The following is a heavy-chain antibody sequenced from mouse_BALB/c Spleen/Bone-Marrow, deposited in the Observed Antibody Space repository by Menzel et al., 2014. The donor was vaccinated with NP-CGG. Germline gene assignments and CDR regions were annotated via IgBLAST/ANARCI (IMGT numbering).Heavy chain of an antibody. CDR2: IDPANGNT. Sequence: SGAELVKPGASVKLSCTASGFNIKDTYMHWVKQRPEQGLEWIGRIDPANGNTKYDPKFQGKATITADTSSNTAYLQLSSLTSEDTAVYYCARRGDGYYARFAYWGQGTLVTVSA. V-gene: IGHV14-3*02. J-gene: IGHJ3*01. CDR1: GFNIKDTY. CDR3: ARRGDGYYARFAY. D-gene: IGHD2-3*01.